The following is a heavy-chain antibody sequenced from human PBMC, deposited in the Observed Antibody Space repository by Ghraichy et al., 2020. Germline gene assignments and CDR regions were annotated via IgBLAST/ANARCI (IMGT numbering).Heavy chain of an antibody. J-gene: IGHJ5*02. V-gene: IGHV6-1*01. CDR1: GDSVSSDTAA. CDR2: TFYRSMWLN. D-gene: IGHD6-13*01. CDR3: ARSFGGMTAAAAEFDL. Sequence: SQTLSLTCAISGDSVSSDTAAWNWIRQSPSRGLEWLGRTFYRSMWLNDFAASVEGRIIIKADTSKNQVSLQLKSVNSVDTAVYFCARSFGGMTAAAAEFDLWGQGTLVIVSS.